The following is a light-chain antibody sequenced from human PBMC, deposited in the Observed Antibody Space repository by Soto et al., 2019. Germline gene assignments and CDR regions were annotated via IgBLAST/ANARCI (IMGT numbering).Light chain of an antibody. CDR2: KAS. CDR1: QSISSL. Sequence: DIQMTQSPSTLSASVGDRVTITCRASQSISSLLAWYQQKPGRAPTLLIYKASTLESGVPSRFSGSESGTEFTLTISSQRPDDFATYYCQQYSTYPLTFGQGTRLDIK. V-gene: IGKV1-5*03. CDR3: QQYSTYPLT. J-gene: IGKJ5*01.